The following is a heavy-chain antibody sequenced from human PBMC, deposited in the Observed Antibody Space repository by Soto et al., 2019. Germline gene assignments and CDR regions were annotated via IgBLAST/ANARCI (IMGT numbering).Heavy chain of an antibody. CDR1: GFTFSSYA. D-gene: IGHD2-15*01. CDR2: ISGSGGYT. J-gene: IGHJ4*02. Sequence: EVQLLESGGGLVQPGGSLRLSCAASGFTFSSYAMSWVRQAPGKGLEWVSVISGSGGYTYYADSVKGRFTISRDNSKNTLYLQMHSLRAEDTAVYYCAKWTVVVVAATRGGYFDYWCQGTLVSVSS. CDR3: AKWTVVVVAATRGGYFDY. V-gene: IGHV3-23*01.